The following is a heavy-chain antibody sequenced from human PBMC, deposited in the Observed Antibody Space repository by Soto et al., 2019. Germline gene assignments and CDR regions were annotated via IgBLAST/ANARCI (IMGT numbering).Heavy chain of an antibody. D-gene: IGHD1-1*01. Sequence: EVQLVESGGGLVQPGGSLRLSCAASGFTVSSYGMSWVRQAPGKGLEWVSVISGSGGITYYADSVKGRFTIFRDNSKNTLYLQMNSLRAEDTAVYYCAKAWKYSSDMDVWGKGTTVTVSS. CDR3: AKAWKYSSDMDV. CDR2: ISGSGGIT. CDR1: GFTVSSYG. V-gene: IGHV3-23*04. J-gene: IGHJ6*03.